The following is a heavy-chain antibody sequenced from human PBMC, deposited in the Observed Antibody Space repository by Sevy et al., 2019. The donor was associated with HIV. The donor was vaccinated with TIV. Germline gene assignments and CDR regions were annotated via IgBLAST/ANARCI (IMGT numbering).Heavy chain of an antibody. CDR1: GYSISSGYY. J-gene: IGHJ4*02. CDR3: ARVRTYSGSLVDY. D-gene: IGHD1-26*01. Sequence: SETLSLTCAVSGYSISSGYYWGWIRQPPGKGLEWIGSIYHSGSTYYNPSLKSRVTISVDTSKNQFSLKLSSVTAADTAVDYCARVRTYSGSLVDYWGQGTLVTVSS. V-gene: IGHV4-38-2*01. CDR2: IYHSGST.